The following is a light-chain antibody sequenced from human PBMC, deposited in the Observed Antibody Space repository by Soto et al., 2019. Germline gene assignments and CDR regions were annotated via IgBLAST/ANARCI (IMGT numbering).Light chain of an antibody. CDR3: QQYNSYST. CDR2: KAS. CDR1: QSINSW. Sequence: DIQMTQSPSTLSASVGDRVTITCRASQSINSWLAWYQQKPGKAPKLLIYKASSLESGVPSRFGGSGSGTEFTLTISSLQPDDFATYYCQQYNSYSTFGQGTKVDIK. V-gene: IGKV1-5*03. J-gene: IGKJ1*01.